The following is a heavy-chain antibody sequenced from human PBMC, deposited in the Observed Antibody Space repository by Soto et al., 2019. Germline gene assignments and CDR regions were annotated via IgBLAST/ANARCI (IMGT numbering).Heavy chain of an antibody. CDR3: AKRATGTYFDY. V-gene: IGHV3-23*01. D-gene: IGHD1-1*01. CDR2: ISDSGSST. CDR1: GFTFASYA. Sequence: EVQLLESGGGLVQPGGSLRLSCAASGFTFASYAMNWVRQAPGKGLEWVSVISDSGSSTYYADSVKGRCTISRDNSKNPLYLQMNSLRAEDTAVYYCAKRATGTYFDYWGQGTLVTVSS. J-gene: IGHJ4*02.